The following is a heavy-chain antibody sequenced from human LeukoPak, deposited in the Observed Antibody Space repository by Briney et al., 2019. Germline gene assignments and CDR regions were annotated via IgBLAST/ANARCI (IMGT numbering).Heavy chain of an antibody. CDR1: GFTFSTYF. Sequence: GGSLRLSCAASGFTFSTYFMSWVRQAPGKGLEWVSYVSRTSSTILYADSVKGRFTISRDNAKNSLYLQMNSLRAEDTAVYYCAREYYDFWSGYYYYYYGMDVWGQGTTVTVSS. V-gene: IGHV3-48*04. CDR3: AREYYDFWSGYYYYYYGMDV. J-gene: IGHJ6*02. D-gene: IGHD3-3*01. CDR2: VSRTSSTI.